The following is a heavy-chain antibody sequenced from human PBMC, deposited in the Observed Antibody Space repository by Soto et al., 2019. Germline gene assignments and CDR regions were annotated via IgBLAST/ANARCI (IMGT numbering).Heavy chain of an antibody. D-gene: IGHD6-13*01. J-gene: IGHJ6*02. Sequence: PGGSLRLSCAASGFTFSSYGMHWVRQAPGKGLEWVAVIWYDGSNKYYADSVKGRFTISRDNSKNTLYLQMNSLRAEDTAVYYCARGYSSSWWYYYYYGMDVWGQGTTVTVSS. V-gene: IGHV3-33*01. CDR2: IWYDGSNK. CDR1: GFTFSSYG. CDR3: ARGYSSSWWYYYYYGMDV.